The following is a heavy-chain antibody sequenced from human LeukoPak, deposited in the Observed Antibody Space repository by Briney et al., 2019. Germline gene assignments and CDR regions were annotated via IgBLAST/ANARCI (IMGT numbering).Heavy chain of an antibody. CDR2: IRSKAYGGTT. CDR1: GFTFGDYA. CDR3: TRDGETYYYDSSGYYYFDY. V-gene: IGHV3-49*04. J-gene: IGHJ4*02. D-gene: IGHD3-22*01. Sequence: GGSLRLSSTASGFTFGDYAMSWVRQAPGKGLEWVGFIRSKAYGGTTEYAASVKGRFTISRDDSKSIAYLQMNSLKTEDTAVYYCTRDGETYYYDSSGYYYFDYWGQGTLVTVSS.